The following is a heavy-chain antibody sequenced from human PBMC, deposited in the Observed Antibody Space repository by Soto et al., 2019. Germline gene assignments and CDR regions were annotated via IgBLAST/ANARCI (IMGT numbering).Heavy chain of an antibody. CDR3: ARGYDSKLPNY. V-gene: IGHV4-31*11. D-gene: IGHD3-22*01. Sequence: TSETLSLTCAVSGGSVGSGGYHWTWIRQHPGKGLEWIGCIYNTESTYYNPSLKSRATISGDTSKNQFSLRLSSVTAADTAVYFCARGYDSKLPNYWGQGTLVTVSS. J-gene: IGHJ4*02. CDR1: GGSVGSGGYH. CDR2: IYNTEST.